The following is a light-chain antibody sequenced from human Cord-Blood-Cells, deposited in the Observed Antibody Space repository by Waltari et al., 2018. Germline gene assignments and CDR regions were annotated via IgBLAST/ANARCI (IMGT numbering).Light chain of an antibody. J-gene: IGLJ2*01. CDR1: SSHIGAGYD. CDR3: QSYDSSLSGVV. Sequence: QSVLTQPPSVSGAPGQGVTIPCPGSSSHIGAGYDVHWYPQLPGTAPKPHIYGNSNRPSGVPDRFSGSKSGTSASLAITGLQAEDEADYYCQSYDSSLSGVVFGGGTKLTVL. V-gene: IGLV1-40*01. CDR2: GNS.